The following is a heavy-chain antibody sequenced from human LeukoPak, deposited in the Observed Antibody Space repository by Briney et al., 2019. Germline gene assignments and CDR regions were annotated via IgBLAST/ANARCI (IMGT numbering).Heavy chain of an antibody. D-gene: IGHD2-2*01. CDR1: GGSLSSYY. J-gene: IGHJ6*02. V-gene: IGHV4-59*01. Sequence: PSETLSLSCTVSGGSLSSYYWSWIRQPPGKGLEWIGYIYYSGSTNYNPSLKSRVNIAVDTSKNQFSLKLSSVTAADTAVYYCARGGYCRSTSCQSSPFYYYYYGMDVWGQGTTVTVSS. CDR2: IYYSGST. CDR3: ARGGYCRSTSCQSSPFYYYYYGMDV.